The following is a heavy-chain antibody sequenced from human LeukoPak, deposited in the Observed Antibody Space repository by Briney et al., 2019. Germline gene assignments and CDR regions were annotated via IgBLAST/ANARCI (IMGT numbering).Heavy chain of an antibody. CDR1: GYIFTVYQ. J-gene: IGHJ4*02. V-gene: IGHV1-2*02. D-gene: IGHD6-6*01. CDR2: IDPKSGAT. Sequence: ASVKVSCKASGYIFTVYQMHWVRQAPGHGLEWMGWIDPKSGATTYAQTSQGRVTMTRDTSVSTAYVELSRLQSDDTAVYYCARFSPYSNSSGGAFWGQGTLVTVSS. CDR3: ARFSPYSNSSGGAF.